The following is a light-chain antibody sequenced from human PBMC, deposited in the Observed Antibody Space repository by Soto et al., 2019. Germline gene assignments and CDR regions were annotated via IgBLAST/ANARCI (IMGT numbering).Light chain of an antibody. Sequence: EIAMTQSPATLSVSPGERATLSCRASQSIYTELAWYQQIPGQPPRLLIYSASTRATGVPARFTGSGSGSEFTLTISGLQSKDFAIYYCQQGHNWPLTFGQGTRLEI. CDR1: QSIYTE. V-gene: IGKV3-15*01. CDR2: SAS. J-gene: IGKJ2*01. CDR3: QQGHNWPLT.